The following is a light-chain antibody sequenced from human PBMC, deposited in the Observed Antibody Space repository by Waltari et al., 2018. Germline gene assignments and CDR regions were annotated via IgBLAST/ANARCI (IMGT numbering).Light chain of an antibody. V-gene: IGKV3-20*01. Sequence: EIVLTQSPGTLSLSPGARATLSCRASQSVTSGYLAWHQQKPGQAPRRLIFGASRRATGIPDRFSGSGSGTDFTLTISRLEPEDFAVYYCQQYGRSPRTFGQGTKVEIK. CDR1: QSVTSGY. J-gene: IGKJ1*01. CDR2: GAS. CDR3: QQYGRSPRT.